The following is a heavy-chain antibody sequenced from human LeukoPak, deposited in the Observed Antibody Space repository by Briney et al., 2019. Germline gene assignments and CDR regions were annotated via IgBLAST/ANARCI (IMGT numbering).Heavy chain of an antibody. V-gene: IGHV4-30-4*08. Sequence: SETLTLTCTVSGGSISSGDYYWSWIRQPPGKGLEWIGYIYYSGSTYYNPSLKSRVTISVDTSKNQFSLKLSSVTAADTAVYYCARDTVGKIAAAGTGRFDYWGQGTLVTVSS. CDR2: IYYSGST. J-gene: IGHJ4*02. CDR1: GGSISSGDYY. D-gene: IGHD6-13*01. CDR3: ARDTVGKIAAAGTGRFDY.